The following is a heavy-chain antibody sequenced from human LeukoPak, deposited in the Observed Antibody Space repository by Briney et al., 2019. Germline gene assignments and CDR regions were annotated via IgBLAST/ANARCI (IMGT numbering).Heavy chain of an antibody. Sequence: GASVRVSCKASGYTFTSYGISWVRQAPGQGLEWMGWISAYNGNTNYAQKLQGRVTMTTDTSTSTAYMELRSLRSDDTAVDYCARDTLIAARPFWFDPWGQGTLVTVSS. CDR1: GYTFTSYG. D-gene: IGHD6-6*01. CDR3: ARDTLIAARPFWFDP. V-gene: IGHV1-18*01. J-gene: IGHJ5*02. CDR2: ISAYNGNT.